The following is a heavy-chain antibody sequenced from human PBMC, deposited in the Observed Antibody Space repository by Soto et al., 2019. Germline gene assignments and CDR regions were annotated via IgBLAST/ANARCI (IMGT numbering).Heavy chain of an antibody. CDR2: ISGSGGST. D-gene: IGHD3-22*01. Sequence: PGGSVRLSCAASGFTFSSYAMSWVRQAPGKGLEWVSAISGSGGSTYYADSVKGRFTISRDNSKNTLYLQMNSLRAEDTAVYYCANNNYYDSSGYPVFWCQGPLVTLSS. CDR1: GFTFSSYA. CDR3: ANNNYYDSSGYPVF. J-gene: IGHJ4*02. V-gene: IGHV3-23*01.